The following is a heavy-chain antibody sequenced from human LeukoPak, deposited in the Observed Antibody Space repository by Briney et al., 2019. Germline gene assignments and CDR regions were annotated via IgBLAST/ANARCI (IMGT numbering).Heavy chain of an antibody. CDR1: GGSISSYY. Sequence: SETLSLTCTVSGGSISSYYWSWIRQPPGKGLEWIGYIYYSGSTNNNPSLKSRVTISVDTSKNQFSLKLSSVTAADTAVYYCARVGYSYGLDYWGQGTLVTVSS. V-gene: IGHV4-59*01. J-gene: IGHJ4*02. D-gene: IGHD5-18*01. CDR3: ARVGYSYGLDY. CDR2: IYYSGST.